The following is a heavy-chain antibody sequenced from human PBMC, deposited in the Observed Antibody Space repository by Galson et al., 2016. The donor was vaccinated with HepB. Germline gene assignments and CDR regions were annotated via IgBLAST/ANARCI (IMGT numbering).Heavy chain of an antibody. V-gene: IGHV3-7*03. Sequence: SLRLSCAASGFTFSNYWMSWVRQAPGKGLEWVANIKQDGSEQYYVDSVKGRFTISRDNAKNSLYLQMNSLRAEDTAVYYCARPLINTASYTGRFDPWGQGTPVTVSS. D-gene: IGHD3-16*02. CDR3: ARPLINTASYTGRFDP. CDR1: GFTFSNYW. J-gene: IGHJ5*02. CDR2: IKQDGSEQ.